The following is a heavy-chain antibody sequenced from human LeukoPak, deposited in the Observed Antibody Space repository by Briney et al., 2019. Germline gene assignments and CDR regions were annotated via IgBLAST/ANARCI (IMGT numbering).Heavy chain of an antibody. J-gene: IGHJ4*02. CDR3: ARLREEGEGYSYLTPDY. Sequence: SETLSLTCAVYGGSFSGYYWSWIRQPPGKGLEWIGEINHSGSTNYNPSLKSRVTISVDTSKNQFSLKLSSVTAADTAVYYCARLREEGEGYSYLTPDYWGQGTLVTVSS. D-gene: IGHD5-18*01. V-gene: IGHV4-34*01. CDR2: INHSGST. CDR1: GGSFSGYY.